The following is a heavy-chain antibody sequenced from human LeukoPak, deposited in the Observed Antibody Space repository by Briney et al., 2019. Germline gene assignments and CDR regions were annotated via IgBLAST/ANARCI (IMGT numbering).Heavy chain of an antibody. J-gene: IGHJ4*02. CDR2: ISWNSGSI. CDR3: AKDIKIGTTGATAFDY. D-gene: IGHD1-1*01. CDR1: GFTFDDYA. V-gene: IGHV3-9*01. Sequence: GGSLRLSCAASGFTFDDYAMHWVRQAPGKGLEWVSGISWNSGSIGHADSVKGRFTISRDNAKNSLYLQMNSLRAEDTALYYCAKDIKIGTTGATAFDYWGQGTLVTVSS.